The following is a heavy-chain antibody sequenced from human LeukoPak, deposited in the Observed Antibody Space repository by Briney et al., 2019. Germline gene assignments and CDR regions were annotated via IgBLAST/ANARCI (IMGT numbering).Heavy chain of an antibody. V-gene: IGHV3-74*01. CDR3: ARPGSAPYFF. J-gene: IGHJ4*02. D-gene: IGHD1-14*01. Sequence: GGSLRLSCAASGSTFSGYWMHWVRQAPGKGLVWVSHINSDGSSKNYADSVKGRFTISRDNAKKTLYLQMNSLRAEDTAVYYCARPGSAPYFFWGQGTLVTVSS. CDR2: INSDGSSK. CDR1: GSTFSGYW.